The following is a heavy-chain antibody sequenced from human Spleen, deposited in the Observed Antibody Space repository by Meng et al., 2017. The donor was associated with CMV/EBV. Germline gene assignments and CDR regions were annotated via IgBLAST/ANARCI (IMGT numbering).Heavy chain of an antibody. Sequence: TCAVAGGSISSSNWWSWVRQPPGKGREWIGEIYHSGSTNYNPSLKSRVTISVDKSKNQFSLKLSSVTAADTAVYYCARDSYGYYFDYWGQGTLVTVSS. D-gene: IGHD5-18*01. V-gene: IGHV4-4*02. CDR2: IYHSGST. CDR3: ARDSYGYYFDY. J-gene: IGHJ4*02. CDR1: GGSISSSNW.